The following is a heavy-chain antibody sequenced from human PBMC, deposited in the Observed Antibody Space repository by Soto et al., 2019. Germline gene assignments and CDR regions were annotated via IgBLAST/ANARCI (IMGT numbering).Heavy chain of an antibody. V-gene: IGHV4-59*01. CDR2: IYYSGST. CDR1: GGSISSYY. Sequence: SETLSLTCTVSGGSISSYYWIWIRQPPGKGLEWIGYIYYSGSTNYNPSLKSRVTISVDTSKNQFSLKLSSVTAADTAVYYCARVGKRATDAFDIWGQGTMVTVSS. J-gene: IGHJ3*02. D-gene: IGHD7-27*01. CDR3: ARVGKRATDAFDI.